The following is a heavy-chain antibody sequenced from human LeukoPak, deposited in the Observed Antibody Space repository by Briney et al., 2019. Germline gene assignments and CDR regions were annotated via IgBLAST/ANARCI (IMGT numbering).Heavy chain of an antibody. CDR2: IYSGGST. Sequence: GGSLRLSCAASGLTVSSNYMSWVRQAPGKGLEWVSVIYSGGSTYYADSVKGRFTISRDNAQNSLYLQMNSLRAEDSSVYYCARPTTVTTISADAFDIWGQGTMVTVSS. V-gene: IGHV3-66*04. CDR3: ARPTTVTTISADAFDI. J-gene: IGHJ3*02. CDR1: GLTVSSNY. D-gene: IGHD4-17*01.